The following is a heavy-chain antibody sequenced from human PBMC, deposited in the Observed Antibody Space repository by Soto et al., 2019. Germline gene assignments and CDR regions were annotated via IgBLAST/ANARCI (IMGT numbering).Heavy chain of an antibody. CDR2: TGFDGSKQ. D-gene: IGHD3-10*01. J-gene: IGHJ6*02. CDR1: GFNFNSFA. Sequence: GGSLRLSCAASGFNFNSFAMHWVRQAPGKGLEWVAVTGFDGSKQFYADSVKGRFTISRDNSKNTLYLQLNSLRAEDTAVYYCARDLFGSGTYYLDVWGQGTKVTVSS. V-gene: IGHV3-30-3*01. CDR3: ARDLFGSGTYYLDV.